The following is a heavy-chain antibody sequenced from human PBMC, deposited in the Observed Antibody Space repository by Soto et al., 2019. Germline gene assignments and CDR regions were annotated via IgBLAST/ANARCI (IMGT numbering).Heavy chain of an antibody. CDR1: GYTFTSYG. J-gene: IGHJ6*02. D-gene: IGHD3-10*02. V-gene: IGHV1-18*01. Sequence: QVQLVQSGAEVKKPGASVKVSCKASGYTFTSYGISWVRQAPGQGLEWMGWISAYNGNTNYAQKLQGRVTMTTDTSTSTAYMELMSLRSDDTAVYYCARDEGLFDYYYYGMDVWGQGTTVTVSS. CDR2: ISAYNGNT. CDR3: ARDEGLFDYYYYGMDV.